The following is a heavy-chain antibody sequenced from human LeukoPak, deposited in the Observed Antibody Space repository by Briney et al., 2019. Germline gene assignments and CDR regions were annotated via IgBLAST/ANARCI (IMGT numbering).Heavy chain of an antibody. D-gene: IGHD3-10*01. V-gene: IGHV3-48*01. Sequence: PGGSLRLSCAASEFTFTMYAMNWVRQAPGKGLEWVSVISGNSGNTDYADSVKGRFTISRDNAKNSLYLQMNSLRAEDTAVYYCARHYGSGSYYVDYWGQGTLVTVSS. CDR1: EFTFTMYA. J-gene: IGHJ4*02. CDR3: ARHYGSGSYYVDY. CDR2: ISGNSGNT.